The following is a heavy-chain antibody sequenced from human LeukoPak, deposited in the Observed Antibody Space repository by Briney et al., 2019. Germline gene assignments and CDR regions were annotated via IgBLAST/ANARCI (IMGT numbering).Heavy chain of an antibody. V-gene: IGHV3-33*01. CDR1: GFTFSSYG. CDR2: IWYDGSNK. Sequence: GGSLRLSCAASGFTFSSYGMHWVRQAPGKGLEWVAVIWYDGSNKYYADSVKGRFTISRDNSKNTLYLQMNSLRAEDTAVYYSARDGNLSSGWSYNWFDPWGQGTLVTVSS. CDR3: ARDGNLSSGWSYNWFDP. J-gene: IGHJ5*02. D-gene: IGHD6-19*01.